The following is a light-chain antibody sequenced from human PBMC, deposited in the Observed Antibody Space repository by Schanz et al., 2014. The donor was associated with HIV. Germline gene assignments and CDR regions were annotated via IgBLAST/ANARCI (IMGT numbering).Light chain of an antibody. CDR1: SSDVGSYNL. Sequence: QSALTQPASVSGSPGQSITISCTGTSSDVGSYNLVSWYQQHPGKAPKLMIYDVNNRPSGVSNRFSGSKSGTSASLAISGLRSEDEADYYCAAWDDSLSGWVFGGGTKLTVL. CDR3: AAWDDSLSGWV. CDR2: DVN. J-gene: IGLJ3*02. V-gene: IGLV2-14*02.